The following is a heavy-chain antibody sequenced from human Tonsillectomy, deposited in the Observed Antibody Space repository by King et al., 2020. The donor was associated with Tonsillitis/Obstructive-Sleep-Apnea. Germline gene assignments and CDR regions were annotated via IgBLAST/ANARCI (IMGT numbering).Heavy chain of an antibody. Sequence: QLVQSGAEVKKPGSSVKVSCKASGGTFSSYGIGWVRQAPGQGLEGMGRIVPIDDMAQFAQKFAKKFQGRVSITADTSTSTAYMELSSLGSEDTAVYYGARERSGRGSWAYSWFDPWGQGTLVTVSS. J-gene: IGHJ5*02. CDR1: GGTFSSYG. CDR3: ARERSGRGSWAYSWFDP. V-gene: IGHV1-69*04. D-gene: IGHD1-26*01. CDR2: IVPIDDMA.